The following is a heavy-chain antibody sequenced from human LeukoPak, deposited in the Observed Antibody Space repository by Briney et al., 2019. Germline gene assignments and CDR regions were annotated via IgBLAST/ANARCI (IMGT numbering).Heavy chain of an antibody. CDR1: GFTFSSYA. CDR2: IKSKTDGGTT. V-gene: IGHV3-15*01. J-gene: IGHJ2*01. D-gene: IGHD3-9*01. Sequence: GGSLRLSCAASGFTFSSYAMHWVRQAPGRGLEWVGRIKSKTDGGTTDYAAPVKDRFTISRDDSKNTLYLQMNSLKAEDTAVYYCTTGAYDILTGYYHWYFDLWGRGTLVTVSS. CDR3: TTGAYDILTGYYHWYFDL.